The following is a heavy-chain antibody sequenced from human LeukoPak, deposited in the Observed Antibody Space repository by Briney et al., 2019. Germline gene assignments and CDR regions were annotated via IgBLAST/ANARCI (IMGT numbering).Heavy chain of an antibody. CDR2: ISAYNDNT. CDR3: ATHPRGGTGSYSFDY. D-gene: IGHD3-10*01. Sequence: ASVKVSCKASGYTFTSYGISWVRQAPGQGLEWMGWISAYNDNTNYAQKLQGRVTMTTDTSTSTAYMELRSLRSDDTAVYYCATHPRGGTGSYSFDYWGQGTLVTVSS. CDR1: GYTFTSYG. V-gene: IGHV1-18*04. J-gene: IGHJ4*02.